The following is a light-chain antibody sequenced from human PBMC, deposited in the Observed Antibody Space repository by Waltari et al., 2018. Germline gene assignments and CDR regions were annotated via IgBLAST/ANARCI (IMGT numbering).Light chain of an antibody. CDR2: DAS. V-gene: IGKV3-11*01. CDR3: QQRQNWPPVT. Sequence: EVVLTQSPATLSLSPGETATLSCRASQSISGYLAWYQQKPGQAPRLLIYDASHRASDIPARFSGSGSGTDFTLTISSLEPEDFAVYYCQQRQNWPPVTFGQGTRLEIK. J-gene: IGKJ5*01. CDR1: QSISGY.